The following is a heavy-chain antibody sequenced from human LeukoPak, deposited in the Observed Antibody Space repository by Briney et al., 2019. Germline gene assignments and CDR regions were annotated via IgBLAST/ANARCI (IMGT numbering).Heavy chain of an antibody. CDR3: AREGWFGELDRYPVDI. D-gene: IGHD3-10*01. CDR1: GFTLSSYW. Sequence: PGGSLRLSCAASGFTLSSYWMSWVRQAPGKGLEWVANIKQDGSEKYYVDSVKGRVTISRDSAKNSLYLQMNSLRAEDTAVYYCAREGWFGELDRYPVDIWGQGTMVTVSS. CDR2: IKQDGSEK. V-gene: IGHV3-7*01. J-gene: IGHJ3*02.